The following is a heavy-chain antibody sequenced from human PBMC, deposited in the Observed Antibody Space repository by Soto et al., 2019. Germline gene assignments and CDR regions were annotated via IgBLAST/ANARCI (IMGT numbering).Heavy chain of an antibody. V-gene: IGHV3-30*18. CDR2: ISYDGSNK. Sequence: QVQLVESGGGVVQPGRSLRLSCAASGFTFSSYGMHWVRQAPGKGLEWVAVISYDGSNKYYADSVKGRFTISRDNSKNTLYLQMNSLRAEDTAVYYCAKGPNCSVGSCARTVEYFQHWGQGTLVTVSS. J-gene: IGHJ1*01. CDR3: AKGPNCSVGSCARTVEYFQH. D-gene: IGHD2-15*01. CDR1: GFTFSSYG.